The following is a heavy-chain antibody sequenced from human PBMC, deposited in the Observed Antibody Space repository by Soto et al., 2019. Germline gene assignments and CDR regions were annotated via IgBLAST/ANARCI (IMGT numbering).Heavy chain of an antibody. Sequence: SETLSHTYTVSGGYISSYYGSWIRQPPGKGLEWIGYIYYSGSTNYNPSLKSRVTISVDTSKNQFSLKLSSVTAADTAVYYCARQDYDFWSGYALNYWGQGTLVTVSS. D-gene: IGHD3-3*01. CDR2: IYYSGST. V-gene: IGHV4-59*01. J-gene: IGHJ4*02. CDR1: GGYISSYY. CDR3: ARQDYDFWSGYALNY.